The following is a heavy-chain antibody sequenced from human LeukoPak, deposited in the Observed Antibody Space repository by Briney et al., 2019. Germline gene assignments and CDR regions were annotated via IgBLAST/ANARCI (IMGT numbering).Heavy chain of an antibody. CDR3: ARVEITMVRGVIITGRFDP. V-gene: IGHV1-18*01. J-gene: IGHJ5*02. Sequence: ASVKVSCKASGYTFTSYGISWVRQAPGQGLEWMGWISAYNGNTNYAQKLQGRVTMTTDTSTSKAYMELRSLRSDDTAVYYCARVEITMVRGVIITGRFDPWGQGTLVTVSS. CDR1: GYTFTSYG. CDR2: ISAYNGNT. D-gene: IGHD3-10*01.